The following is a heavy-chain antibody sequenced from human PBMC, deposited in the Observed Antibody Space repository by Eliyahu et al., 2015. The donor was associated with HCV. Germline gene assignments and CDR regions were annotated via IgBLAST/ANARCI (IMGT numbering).Heavy chain of an antibody. J-gene: IGHJ6*02. CDR3: ARVSLGHYYYYGMDV. CDR1: GGSISSYY. V-gene: IGHV4-59*01. Sequence: QVQLQESGPGLVKPSETLSLTCXVSGGSISSYYWSWIRQPPGKGLEWIGYIYYSGSTIYNPSLKSRVTISVDTSKNQFSLKLSSVTAADTAVYYCARVSLGHYYYYGMDVWGQGTTVTVSS. D-gene: IGHD3-3*02. CDR2: IYYSGST.